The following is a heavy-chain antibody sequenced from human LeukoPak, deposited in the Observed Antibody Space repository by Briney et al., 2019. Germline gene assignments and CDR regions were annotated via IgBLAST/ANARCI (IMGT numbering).Heavy chain of an antibody. CDR3: ARGQAPNDAFDI. CDR1: EYTFTNYY. CDR2: INPNDDST. J-gene: IGHJ3*02. Sequence: ASVKVSCKPSEYTFTNYYMHWVRQAPGQGLEWMGIINPNDDSTTYIQRFQGRVTMTRDTSTTTVYMELSSLTSEDTAVYYCARGQAPNDAFDIWGQGTMVTVSS. V-gene: IGHV1-46*01. D-gene: IGHD3-10*01.